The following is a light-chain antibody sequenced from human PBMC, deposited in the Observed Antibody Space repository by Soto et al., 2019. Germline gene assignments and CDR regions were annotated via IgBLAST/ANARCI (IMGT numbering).Light chain of an antibody. Sequence: EIVMTQSPATLSVSPGERATLSCRASQSVSSSLAWYQQKPGQAPRRLIYVASTRATGIPDRFSGSGSGTEFTLTISRLQSEDFAVYYFQQYSNWPFTFGPGTKLEIK. V-gene: IGKV3-15*01. CDR2: VAS. CDR1: QSVSSS. J-gene: IGKJ2*01. CDR3: QQYSNWPFT.